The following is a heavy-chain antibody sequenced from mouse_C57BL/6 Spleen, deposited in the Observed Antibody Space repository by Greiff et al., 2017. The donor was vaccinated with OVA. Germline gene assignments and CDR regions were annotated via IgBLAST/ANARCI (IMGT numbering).Heavy chain of an antibody. CDR3: AREGNDGYSAWFAY. J-gene: IGHJ3*01. CDR2: IYPGDGDT. D-gene: IGHD2-3*01. V-gene: IGHV1-82*01. Sequence: VQLQQSGPELVKPGASVKISCKASGYAFSSSWMNWVKQRPGKGLEWIGRIYPGDGDTNYNGKFKGKATLTADKSSSTAYMQLSSLTSEDSAVYFCAREGNDGYSAWFAYWGQGTLVTVSA. CDR1: GYAFSSSW.